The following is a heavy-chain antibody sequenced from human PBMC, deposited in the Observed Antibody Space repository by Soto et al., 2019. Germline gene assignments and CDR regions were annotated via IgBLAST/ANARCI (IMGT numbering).Heavy chain of an antibody. J-gene: IGHJ4*02. CDR2: IYSGGTT. D-gene: IGHD6-19*01. CDR3: TNSGWSFDY. V-gene: IGHV3-66*01. Sequence: AGGSLRLSCAASGFTVSSNYMSWVRQAPGKGLEWVSIIYSGGTTYYADSVKGRFTISRDNSKNTLYLQMNSLRAEDTAVYYCTNSGWSFDYWGQGTLVTVSS. CDR1: GFTVSSNY.